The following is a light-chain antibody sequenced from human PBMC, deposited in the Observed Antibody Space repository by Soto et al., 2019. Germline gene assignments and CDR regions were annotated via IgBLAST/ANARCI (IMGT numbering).Light chain of an antibody. Sequence: EIVLTQSPGTLSFSPGERATLSCRASQSVSSSYLAWYQQKPGQAPRLLIYGASSRATGIPDRFSGSGSGTDFTLTVSRLEPEDFGVYYCQQYGISPYTFGQGTKLEIK. CDR1: QSVSSSY. CDR3: QQYGISPYT. J-gene: IGKJ2*01. V-gene: IGKV3-20*01. CDR2: GAS.